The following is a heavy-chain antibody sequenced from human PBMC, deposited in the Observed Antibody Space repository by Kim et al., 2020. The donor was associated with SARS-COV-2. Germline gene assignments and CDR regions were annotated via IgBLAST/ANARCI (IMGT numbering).Heavy chain of an antibody. CDR3: ARGPNYSPFDY. J-gene: IGHJ4*02. CDR2: I. Sequence: INYADSVRGRLTIPRDNDKNSLYLQMNSLRAEDTAVYYCARGPNYSPFDYWGQGTLVTVSS. V-gene: IGHV3-48*03. D-gene: IGHD4-4*01.